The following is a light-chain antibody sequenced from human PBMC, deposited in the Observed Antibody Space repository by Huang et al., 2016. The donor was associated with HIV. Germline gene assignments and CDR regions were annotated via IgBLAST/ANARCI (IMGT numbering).Light chain of an antibody. CDR1: QSLNRGF. CDR3: HHYGATQWA. J-gene: IGKJ1*01. V-gene: IGKV3-20*01. CDR2: DAS. Sequence: EIVLTQSPGTLSLSPGERAILSCRASQSLNRGFLAWYRQKPGPAPQLLIYDASTRASDIPDRFVGRGSGTDFARTINGLDPEDFGVFFCHHYGATQWAFGQGTRVEVK.